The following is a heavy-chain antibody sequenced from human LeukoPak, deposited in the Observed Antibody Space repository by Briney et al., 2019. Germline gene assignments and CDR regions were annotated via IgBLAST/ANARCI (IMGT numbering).Heavy chain of an antibody. J-gene: IGHJ4*02. V-gene: IGHV3-23*01. CDR3: AKTDYYYDSSGYYDY. CDR2: ISGTDDST. Sequence: PGGSLRLSCVASGFGFSYYDMNWVRQTPGKGLEWVSTISGTDDSTYYADSVKGRFTISRDNSKNTLYLQMNSLRAEDTAVYYCAKTDYYYDSSGYYDYWGQGTLVTVSS. CDR1: GFGFSYYD. D-gene: IGHD3-22*01.